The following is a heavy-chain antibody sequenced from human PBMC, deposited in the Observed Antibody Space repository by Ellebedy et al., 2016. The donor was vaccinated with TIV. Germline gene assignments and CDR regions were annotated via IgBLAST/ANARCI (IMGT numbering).Heavy chain of an antibody. D-gene: IGHD6-6*01. CDR2: IYYSRST. J-gene: IGHJ4*02. CDR3: ARQGSSSSAVDY. Sequence: SETLSLTCAVYGGSFSGYYWGWIRQPPGKGLEWIGSIYYSRSTYYNPSLKSRVTISVDTSKNQFSLKLSSVTAADTAVYYCARQGSSSSAVDYWGQGTLVTVSS. V-gene: IGHV4-39*01. CDR1: GGSFSGYY.